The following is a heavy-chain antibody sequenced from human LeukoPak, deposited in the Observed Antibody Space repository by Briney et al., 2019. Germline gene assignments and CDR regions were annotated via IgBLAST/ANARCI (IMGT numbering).Heavy chain of an antibody. Sequence: AGGSLRLSCVASGFNVRDNFMIWVRQAPGKGLEWVSIVFASGGSFHADSVKGRFTGFRDNSKNTLYLQMNSLRAEDTAVYYCARDVMHYYDSSGYPYYYYYGMDVWSQGTTVTVSS. V-gene: IGHV3-53*01. CDR3: ARDVMHYYDSSGYPYYYYYGMDV. CDR2: VFASGGS. D-gene: IGHD3-22*01. J-gene: IGHJ6*02. CDR1: GFNVRDNF.